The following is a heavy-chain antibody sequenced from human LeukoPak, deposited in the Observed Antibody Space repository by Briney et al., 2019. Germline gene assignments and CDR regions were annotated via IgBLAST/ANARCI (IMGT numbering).Heavy chain of an antibody. Sequence: GASVKVSCKASGYTFTGYYMHWVRQAPGQGLEWMGWINPNSGGTNYQRRVTMTRDTSISTAYMALSRLRSDDTAVYYCARAHNWNYPYSYYMDVWGKGTTVTVSS. D-gene: IGHD1-7*01. CDR3: ARAHNWNYPYSYYMDV. CDR2: INPNSGGT. J-gene: IGHJ6*03. CDR1: GYTFTGYY. V-gene: IGHV1-2*02.